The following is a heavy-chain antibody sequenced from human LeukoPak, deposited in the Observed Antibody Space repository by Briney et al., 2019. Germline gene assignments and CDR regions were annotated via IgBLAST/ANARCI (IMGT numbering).Heavy chain of an antibody. Sequence: GRSLRLSCAASGFTFSSYGMHWVRQAPGKGLEWVAVIWYDGSNKYYADSVKGRFTISRDNSKNTLYLQMNSLRAEDTAVYYCARDHAPYYYYGMDVWGQGTTVTVSS. CDR1: GFTFSSYG. V-gene: IGHV3-33*01. CDR2: IWYDGSNK. CDR3: ARDHAPYYYYGMDV. J-gene: IGHJ6*02.